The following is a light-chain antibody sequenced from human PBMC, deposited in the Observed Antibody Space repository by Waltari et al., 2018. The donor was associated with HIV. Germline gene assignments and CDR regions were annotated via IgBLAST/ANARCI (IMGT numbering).Light chain of an antibody. CDR3: QQYYSTPRA. CDR1: QSVLYSSNNKNY. V-gene: IGKV4-1*01. J-gene: IGKJ5*01. CDR2: WAS. Sequence: DIVMTQSPDSLVVSLGERATINCKSSQSVLYSSNNKNYLAWYQQKPGQPPKLLIYWASTRESGVPDRFSGSGSGTDFTLTISGLQAEDVAVYYCQQYYSTPRAFGQGTRLEIK.